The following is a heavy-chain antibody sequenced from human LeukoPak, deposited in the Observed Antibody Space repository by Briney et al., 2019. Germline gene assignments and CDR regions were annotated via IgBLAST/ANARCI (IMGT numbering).Heavy chain of an antibody. CDR3: ANGAFRLYYIDV. CDR2: ISSSSSYI. CDR1: GFTFSSYS. V-gene: IGHV3-21*01. Sequence: PGGSLRLSCAASGFTFSSYSMNWVRQAPGKGLEWVSSISSSSSYIYYADSVKGRFTISRDNAKNTVYLQMNSLRAEDTAVYYCANGAFRLYYIDVWGKGTTVTVSS. D-gene: IGHD2-8*01. J-gene: IGHJ6*03.